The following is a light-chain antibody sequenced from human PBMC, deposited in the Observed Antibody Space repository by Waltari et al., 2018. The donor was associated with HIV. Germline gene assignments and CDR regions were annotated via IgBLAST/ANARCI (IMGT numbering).Light chain of an antibody. CDR1: SADIGSNT. V-gene: IGLV1-44*01. J-gene: IGLJ2*01. CDR3: AAWDDSMEGHV. Sequence: QSVLTQPPSASGTPGQTVPISCSGSSADIGSNTVNWYKQPPGTAPKPRVHHTYPGASRVPDRVSASQSGTSASRAISGLPSADEADYYCAAWDDSMEGHVFGGGTELTIL. CDR2: HTY.